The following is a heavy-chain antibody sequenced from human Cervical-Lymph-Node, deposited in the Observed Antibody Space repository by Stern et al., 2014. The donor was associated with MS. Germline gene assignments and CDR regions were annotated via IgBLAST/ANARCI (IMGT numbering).Heavy chain of an antibody. CDR3: ARMAARTNTHIDY. CDR1: GFTFSDYY. V-gene: IGHV3-11*01. J-gene: IGHJ4*02. D-gene: IGHD2-2*02. CDR2: ISSTSYTI. Sequence: MQLVESGGGLVKPGGSLRLSCAASGFTFSDYYMTWIRQAPGMGLEWISYISSTSYTIYYGDSVKGRFTISRDNPKNSLYLQISSLRAEDTAVYYCARMAARTNTHIDYWGQGTLVTVSS.